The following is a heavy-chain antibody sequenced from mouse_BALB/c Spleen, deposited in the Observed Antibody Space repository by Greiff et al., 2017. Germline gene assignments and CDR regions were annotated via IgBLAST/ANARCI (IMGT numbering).Heavy chain of an antibody. CDR2: ISNGGGST. CDR1: GFTFSSYT. CDR3: ARQVYYGNYPYAMDY. V-gene: IGHV5-12-2*01. D-gene: IGHD2-1*01. J-gene: IGHJ4*01. Sequence: EVKLVESGGGLVQPGGSLKLSCAASGFTFSSYTMSWVRQTPEKRLEWVAYISNGGGSTYYPDTVKGRFTISRDNAKNTLYLQMSSLKSEDTAMYYCARQVYYGNYPYAMDYWGQGTSVTVSS.